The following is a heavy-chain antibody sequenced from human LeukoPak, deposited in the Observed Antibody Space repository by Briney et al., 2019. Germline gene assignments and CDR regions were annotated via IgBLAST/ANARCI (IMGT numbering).Heavy chain of an antibody. Sequence: SETLSLTRAVYGGTFSDYYWTWIRQAPGKGLEWIGEINRGDYNPSLKSRVTISVDTSKNQFSLKLTSVTAADTGVYYCARGSSHFDKWGQGTLVTVSS. CDR2: INRG. CDR3: ARGSSHFDK. V-gene: IGHV4-34*01. J-gene: IGHJ4*02. CDR1: GGTFSDYY.